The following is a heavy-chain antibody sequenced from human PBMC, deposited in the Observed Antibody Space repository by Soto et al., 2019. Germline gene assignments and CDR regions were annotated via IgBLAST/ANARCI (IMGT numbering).Heavy chain of an antibody. CDR1: GGSISSYY. V-gene: IGHV4-59*01. CDR3: ATQAQEYYYYYYYMDV. Sequence: SETLSHTSTVSGGSISSYYRCRIRQPPGKGLEWIGYIYYSGSTNYNPSLKSRVTISVDTSKNQFSLKLSSVTAADTAVYYCATQAQEYYYYYYYMDVWGKGTTVTVSS. J-gene: IGHJ6*03. CDR2: IYYSGST.